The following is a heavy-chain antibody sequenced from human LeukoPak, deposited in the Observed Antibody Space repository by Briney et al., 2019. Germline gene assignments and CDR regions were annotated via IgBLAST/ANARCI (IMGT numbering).Heavy chain of an antibody. V-gene: IGHV3-23*01. CDR2: LGVSGTIM. J-gene: IGHJ3*01. Sequence: PGGSLRLSCVGSGLTFGNYARSWVRQGPGRGLEWVSSLGVSGTIMNYAASVKGRFTISRDNSKSTLYLQLNNLGAEDTALYYCAKEATASYRISAFDVWDHGTMVIVSS. CDR3: AKEATASYRISAFDV. CDR1: GLTFGNYA. D-gene: IGHD1-14*01.